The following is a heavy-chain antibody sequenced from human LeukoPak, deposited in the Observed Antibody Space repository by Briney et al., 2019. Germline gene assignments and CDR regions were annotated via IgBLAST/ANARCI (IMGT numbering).Heavy chain of an antibody. CDR2: IIPIFGTA. Sequence: SVKLSCKASGGTFSSYAISWVRQAPGQGLEWMGRIIPIFGTANYAQKFQGRVTITTDESTSTAYMELSSLRSEDTAVYYCARSAYYDSSGYYDYWGQGTLVTVSS. J-gene: IGHJ4*02. D-gene: IGHD3-22*01. CDR1: GGTFSSYA. CDR3: ARSAYYDSSGYYDY. V-gene: IGHV1-69*05.